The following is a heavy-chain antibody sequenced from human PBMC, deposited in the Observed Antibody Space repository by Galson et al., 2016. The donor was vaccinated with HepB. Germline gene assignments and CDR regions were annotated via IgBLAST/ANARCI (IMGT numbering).Heavy chain of an antibody. V-gene: IGHV3-7*01. CDR2: IKQDGSEQ. J-gene: IGHJ4*02. D-gene: IGHD1-14*01. Sequence: SLRLSCAASGFTFSSYWMSWVRQAPGKSLECVSNIKQDGSEQYYVDSVKGRFTISRDNAKNSLYLQMNSLRDEDTAIYFCARDGNHGYDMDYWGQGTLVTVSS. CDR3: ARDGNHGYDMDY. CDR1: GFTFSSYW.